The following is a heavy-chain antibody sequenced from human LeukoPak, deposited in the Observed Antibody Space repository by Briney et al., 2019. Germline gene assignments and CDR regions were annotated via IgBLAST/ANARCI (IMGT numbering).Heavy chain of an antibody. J-gene: IGHJ6*02. CDR1: GGSLSSYY. Sequence: PSETLSLTCTVSGGSLSSYYWTWIRQSAGKGLEWIGYIYYSGSTNYNPSLKSRVTISVDTSKNQFSLKLSSVTAADTAVYYCARRYDFWSGYYGMDVWGQGTTVTVSS. CDR2: IYYSGST. D-gene: IGHD3-3*01. CDR3: ARRYDFWSGYYGMDV. V-gene: IGHV4-59*08.